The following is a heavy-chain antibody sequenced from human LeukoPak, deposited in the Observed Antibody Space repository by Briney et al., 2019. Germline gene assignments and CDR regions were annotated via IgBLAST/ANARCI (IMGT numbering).Heavy chain of an antibody. CDR2: IGTAGDT. V-gene: IGHV3-13*04. CDR3: AKKHLSGSRGYFDY. CDR1: GFTFSTYD. Sequence: GGSLRLSCAASGFTFSTYDMHWVRQATGKGLEWVSAIGTAGDTYYPGSVKGRFTISRDNSKNTLYLQMNSLRAEDTAVYYCAKKHLSGSRGYFDYWGQGTLVTVSS. D-gene: IGHD1-26*01. J-gene: IGHJ4*02.